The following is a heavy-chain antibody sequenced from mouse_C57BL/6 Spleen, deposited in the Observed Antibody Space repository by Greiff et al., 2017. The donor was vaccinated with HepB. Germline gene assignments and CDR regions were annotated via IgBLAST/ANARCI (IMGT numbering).Heavy chain of an antibody. CDR1: GFNIKDYY. J-gene: IGHJ4*01. D-gene: IGHD2-4*01. CDR2: IDPEDGDT. V-gene: IGHV14-1*01. Sequence: EVKLMESGAELVRPGASVKLSCTASGFNIKDYYMHWVKQRPEQGLEWIGRIDPEDGDTEYAPKFQGKATMTADTSSNTAYLQLSSLTSEDTSVYYCTTALYYDYGYYAMDYWGQGTSVTVSS. CDR3: TTALYYDYGYYAMDY.